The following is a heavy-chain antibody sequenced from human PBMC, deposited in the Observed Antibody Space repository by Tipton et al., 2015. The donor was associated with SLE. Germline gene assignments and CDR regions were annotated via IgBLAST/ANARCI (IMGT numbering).Heavy chain of an antibody. CDR1: GYSFTNSW. CDR2: IDPSDSDT. Sequence: QSGAEVKKPGEALQISCKTSGYSFTNSWIVWFRHMPGKGLECMGMIDPSDSDTRYNPSFQGHVSMSIDRSTTTAYLQWRSLKASDPAMYFCARRWVQTVFDYWGQGPLVTVSS. V-gene: IGHV5-51*03. CDR3: ARRWVQTVFDY. D-gene: IGHD3-10*01. J-gene: IGHJ4*02.